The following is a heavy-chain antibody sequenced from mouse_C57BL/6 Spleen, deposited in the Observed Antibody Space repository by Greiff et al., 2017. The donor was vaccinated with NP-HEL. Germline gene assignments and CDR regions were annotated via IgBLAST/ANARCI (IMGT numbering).Heavy chain of an antibody. CDR2: INYDGSST. CDR3: ARDGDYDYDGGFAY. CDR1: GFTFSDYY. Sequence: EVKLVESEGGLVQPGSSMKLSCTASGFTFSDYYMAWVRQVPEKGLEWVANINYDGSSTYYLDSLKSRFIISRDNAKNILYLQMSSLKSEDTATYYCARDGDYDYDGGFAYWGQGTLVTVSA. J-gene: IGHJ3*01. D-gene: IGHD2-4*01. V-gene: IGHV5-16*01.